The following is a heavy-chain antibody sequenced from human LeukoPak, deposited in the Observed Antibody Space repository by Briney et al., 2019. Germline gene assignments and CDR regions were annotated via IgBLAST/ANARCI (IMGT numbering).Heavy chain of an antibody. CDR3: SRMYSESSSWALDY. V-gene: IGHV3-49*04. J-gene: IGHJ4*02. CDR1: GFTFGDYA. Sequence: GESLRLSCTVSGFTFGDYALSWVRQAPGKGQEWVGFIRSKGYGGTTEYAASVKGRFTISRDDSKSIAYLQVNSLKTEDTAVYYCSRMYSESSSWALDYWGQGTLVTVSS. D-gene: IGHD6-13*01. CDR2: IRSKGYGGTT.